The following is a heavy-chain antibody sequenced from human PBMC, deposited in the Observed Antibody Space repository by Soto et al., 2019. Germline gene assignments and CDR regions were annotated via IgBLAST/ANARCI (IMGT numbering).Heavy chain of an antibody. CDR3: ATAVLGYCSGGSCYNYYYYMDV. CDR2: IIPILGIA. Sequence: GASVKVSCKASGYSFTGYSMHWVRQAPGQGLEWMGWIIPILGIANYAQKFQGRVTITADKSTSTAYMELSSLRSEDTAVYYCATAVLGYCSGGSCYNYYYYMDVWGKGTTVTVSS. J-gene: IGHJ6*03. V-gene: IGHV1-69*10. CDR1: GYSFTGYS. D-gene: IGHD2-15*01.